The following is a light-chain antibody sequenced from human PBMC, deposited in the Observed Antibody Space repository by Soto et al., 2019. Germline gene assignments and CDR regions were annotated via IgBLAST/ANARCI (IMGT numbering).Light chain of an antibody. CDR3: QQAYSFPLS. J-gene: IGKJ4*01. CDR2: TVS. V-gene: IGKV1-12*01. Sequence: DIQMTQSPSPVSASVGDRVTITCRARPGISSWLAWYQQEPGKAPKLLIYTVSSLQNGVPSRFSGSGSGTEFTLNISSVQPEDFATYYCQQAYSFPLSFGGGTKVEIE. CDR1: PGISSW.